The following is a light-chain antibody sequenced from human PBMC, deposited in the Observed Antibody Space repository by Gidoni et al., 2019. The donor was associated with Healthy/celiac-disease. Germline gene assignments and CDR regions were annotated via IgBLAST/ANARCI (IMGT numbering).Light chain of an antibody. CDR2: QDS. CDR1: NLGDIC. V-gene: IGLV3-1*01. Sequence: SYGLTQPPPVSVSPGQTASITCPGDNLGDICACWYKQKPGQSPVLVIYQDSKRPPGIPERFSGSNSGNTATLTISGTQAMDEADYYCQAWDSSTAVFGGGTKLTVL. J-gene: IGLJ2*01. CDR3: QAWDSSTAV.